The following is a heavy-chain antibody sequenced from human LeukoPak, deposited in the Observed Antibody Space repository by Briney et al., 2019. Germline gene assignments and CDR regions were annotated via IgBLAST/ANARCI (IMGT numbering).Heavy chain of an antibody. J-gene: IGHJ4*02. V-gene: IGHV3-21*01. CDR2: ISSSSTYI. CDR1: GFTFSSYS. CDR3: ARGSSGYSYGHDC. Sequence: GGSLRLSCAASGFTFSSYSMNWVRQAPGKGLEWVSSISSSSTYINYADSVKGRFTISRDNAKNSLYLQMNSLRAEDTAVYYCARGSSGYSYGHDCWGQGTLVTVSS. D-gene: IGHD3-22*01.